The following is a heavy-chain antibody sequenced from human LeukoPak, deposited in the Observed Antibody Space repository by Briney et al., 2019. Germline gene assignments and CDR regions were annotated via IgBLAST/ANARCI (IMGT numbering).Heavy chain of an antibody. D-gene: IGHD6-6*01. CDR1: GFTFSSYW. CDR2: ISYDGSNK. CDR3: AKDYSSSGFDY. Sequence: GGSLRLSCAASGFTFSSYWMSWVRQAPGRGLEWVASISYDGSNKYCADSVKGRFTISRDNSKNTLYLQMNSVRPEDTAVYYCAKDYSSSGFDYWGQGTLVTVSS. J-gene: IGHJ4*02. V-gene: IGHV3-30*18.